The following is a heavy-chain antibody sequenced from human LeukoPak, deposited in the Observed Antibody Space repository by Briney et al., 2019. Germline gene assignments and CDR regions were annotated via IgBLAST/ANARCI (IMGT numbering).Heavy chain of an antibody. V-gene: IGHV1-69*05. CDR1: GGTFNNSA. CDR3: ARKVHGDYGSGWFDP. J-gene: IGHJ5*02. CDR2: IMPLFGTA. Sequence: SVKVSCTTSGGTFNNSAISWVRQAPGQGLEWLGGIMPLFGTAGYAQKFQGRVTITKAESTRTVYLELTSLTSDDTAVYYCARKVHGDYGSGWFDPWGQGTLVSVSS. D-gene: IGHD4-17*01.